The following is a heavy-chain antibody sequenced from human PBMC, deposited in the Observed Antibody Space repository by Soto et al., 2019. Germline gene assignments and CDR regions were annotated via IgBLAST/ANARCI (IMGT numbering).Heavy chain of an antibody. Sequence: QVQLVESGGGVVQPGGSLRLSCAASGFTFSNYAIHWARQATGRGLEWVALISHDGTNKHYADAVKGRFTISIDNLKNTVYLQMNSLKPDDTAVFYCAREADPVGANDAFDIWGQGRMVTVSS. CDR3: AREADPVGANDAFDI. V-gene: IGHV3-30-3*01. J-gene: IGHJ3*02. D-gene: IGHD1-26*01. CDR2: ISHDGTNK. CDR1: GFTFSNYA.